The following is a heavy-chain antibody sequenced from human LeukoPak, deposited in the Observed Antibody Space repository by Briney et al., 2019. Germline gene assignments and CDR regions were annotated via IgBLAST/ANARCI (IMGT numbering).Heavy chain of an antibody. CDR1: GYTFTAYY. J-gene: IGHJ4*02. CDR2: INPNSGGT. V-gene: IGHV1-2*02. Sequence: ASVKVSCKASGYTFTAYYMHWVRQAPGQGLEWMGWINPNSGGTNYAQKFQGRVTMTRDTSISTAYMELSRLRSDDTAVYYCARGGTYYDFWSGSPRGYWGQGTLVTVSS. CDR3: ARGGTYYDFWSGSPRGY. D-gene: IGHD3-3*01.